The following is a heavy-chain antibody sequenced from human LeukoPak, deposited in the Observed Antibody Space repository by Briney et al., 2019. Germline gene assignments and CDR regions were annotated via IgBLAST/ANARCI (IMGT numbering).Heavy chain of an antibody. V-gene: IGHV3-23*01. CDR3: AKGSYYDSSGSFSFDY. Sequence: QTGGSLRLSCAASGFTFSSYAMSWVRQAPGKGLEWVSGISGSGDNTYYADSVKGRFTISRDNSKNTLYVQVNSLGTEDTAAYYCAKGSYYDSSGSFSFDYWGQGTLVTVSS. J-gene: IGHJ4*02. CDR2: ISGSGDNT. D-gene: IGHD3-22*01. CDR1: GFTFSSYA.